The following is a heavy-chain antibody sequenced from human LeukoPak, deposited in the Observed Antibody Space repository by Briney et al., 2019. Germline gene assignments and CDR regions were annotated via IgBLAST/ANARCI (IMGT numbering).Heavy chain of an antibody. Sequence: ASVKVSCKASGYSFTSLGISWVRQAPGQGLEWMGWINPNSGGTNYAQKFQGRVTMTRDTSISTAYMELSRLRSDDTAVYYCARSGSSSSIRFDYWGQGTLVTVSS. J-gene: IGHJ4*02. CDR3: ARSGSSSSIRFDY. D-gene: IGHD6-6*01. CDR2: INPNSGGT. CDR1: GYSFTSLG. V-gene: IGHV1-2*02.